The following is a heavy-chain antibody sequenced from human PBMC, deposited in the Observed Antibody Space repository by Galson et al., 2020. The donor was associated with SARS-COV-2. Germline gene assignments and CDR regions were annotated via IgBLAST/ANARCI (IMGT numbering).Heavy chain of an antibody. CDR1: GFTFSSYG. V-gene: IGHV3-30*03. J-gene: IGHJ6*02. D-gene: IGHD3-9*01. CDR2: ISYDGSRK. CDR3: ARDFHYDILTGSPADYYGMDV. Sequence: GESLKISCAASGFTFSSYGMHWVRQAPGKGLEWVAVISYDGSRKFYADSVKGRFTISRDNSKNTLYLQMESLRAEDTAVYYCARDFHYDILTGSPADYYGMDVGGQGAAVSVS.